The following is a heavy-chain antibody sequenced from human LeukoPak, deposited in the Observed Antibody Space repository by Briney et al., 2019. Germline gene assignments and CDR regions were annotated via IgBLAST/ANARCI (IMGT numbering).Heavy chain of an antibody. CDR3: ARGCRPYYYGSGSYSD. CDR2: MNPNSGNT. V-gene: IGHV1-8*01. J-gene: IGHJ4*02. Sequence: ASVKVSCKASGYTFTSYDINWVRQATGQGLEWMGWMNPNSGNTDYAQKFQGRVTMTRNTSISPAYMELSSLRSQDTAVYYCARGCRPYYYGSGSYSDWGQGTLVTVSS. D-gene: IGHD3-10*01. CDR1: GYTFTSYD.